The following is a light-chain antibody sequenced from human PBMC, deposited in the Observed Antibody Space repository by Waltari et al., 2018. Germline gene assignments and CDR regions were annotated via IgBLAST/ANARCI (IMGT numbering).Light chain of an antibody. CDR2: DAS. CDR1: QGINNF. J-gene: IGKJ5*01. CDR3: QQHYSLPIT. V-gene: IGKV1-33*01. Sequence: DIQMTQSHSSLSASVGDRVTITCQASQGINNFLNLYQQRPGKAPDLLFYDASNLETGVPSRFSGSGSGTDFTFTISSVQPEDIATYYCQQHYSLPITFGQGTRLEIK.